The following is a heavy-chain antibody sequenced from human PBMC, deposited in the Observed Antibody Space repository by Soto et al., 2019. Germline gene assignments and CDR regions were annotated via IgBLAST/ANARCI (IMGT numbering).Heavy chain of an antibody. J-gene: IGHJ5*02. D-gene: IGHD3-3*01. CDR3: ARGVTVFGLVSRFWFDP. CDR2: IYNSGIT. CDR1: CGSISSCDYS. V-gene: IGHV4-30-4*01. Sequence: SETLSVTCTVSCGSISSCDYSWSWVRQSPGKGLEWIGHIYNSGITYYNPSLKSRVVISIDTSRNQFSLRLNSLTAADRAVYFCARGVTVFGLVSRFWFDPWGQGTVVTVSS.